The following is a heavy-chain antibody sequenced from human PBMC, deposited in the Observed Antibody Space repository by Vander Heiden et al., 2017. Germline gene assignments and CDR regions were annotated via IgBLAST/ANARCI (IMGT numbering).Heavy chain of an antibody. CDR1: GGSFSGSY. CDR2: INHSGST. CDR3: ARGPGYCSGGSCYRYYYYGMDV. D-gene: IGHD2-15*01. J-gene: IGHJ6*02. Sequence: QVQLQQWGAGLLKPSETLSLTCAVYGGSFSGSYWSWIRQPPGKGLEWIGEINHSGSTNYNPSLKSRVTISVDTSKNQFSLKLSSVTAADTAVYYCARGPGYCSGGSCYRYYYYGMDVWGQGTTVTVSS. V-gene: IGHV4-34*01.